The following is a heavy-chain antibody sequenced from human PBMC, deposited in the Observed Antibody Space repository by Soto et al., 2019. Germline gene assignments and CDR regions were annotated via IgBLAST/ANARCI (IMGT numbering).Heavy chain of an antibody. V-gene: IGHV3-48*01. J-gene: IGHJ4*02. CDR2: ISSSSSTI. CDR3: ARDRGGAAAPFDY. D-gene: IGHD2-2*01. Sequence: EVQLVESGGGLVQPGGSLRLSCAASGFTFSSYSMNWVRQAPGKGMGWVSYISSSSSTIYYADSVKGRFNISSDNAKNSLYLQMNSSRAEDTAVDYCARDRGGAAAPFDYWGQGTLVTVAS. CDR1: GFTFSSYS.